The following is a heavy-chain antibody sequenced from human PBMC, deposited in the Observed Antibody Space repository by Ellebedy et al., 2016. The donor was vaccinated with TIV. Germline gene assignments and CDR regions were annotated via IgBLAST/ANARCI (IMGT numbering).Heavy chain of an antibody. D-gene: IGHD6-25*01. V-gene: IGHV1-24*01. Sequence: AASVKVSCKVSGYTLTDLSMHWVRQAPGKGLEWMGGFDPEDGETIYAPKFQGRVTMTEDTSTDTAYMELSSLRSEDTAVYYCARAERGGPRWFDPWGQGTLVTVSS. CDR1: GYTLTDLS. CDR3: ARAERGGPRWFDP. J-gene: IGHJ5*02. CDR2: FDPEDGET.